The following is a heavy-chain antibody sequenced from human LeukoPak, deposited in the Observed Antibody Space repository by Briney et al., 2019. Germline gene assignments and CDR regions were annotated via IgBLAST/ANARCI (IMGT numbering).Heavy chain of an antibody. V-gene: IGHV1-18*01. D-gene: IGHD3-10*01. J-gene: IGHJ4*02. CDR3: ARVSGRELEYYFDY. CDR2: ISAYNGDT. Sequence: ASVKVSCKASGYIFTNYGISWVRQAPGQGLEWMGWISAYNGDTNYAQKLQGRVTITRDTSASTVYMELSSLRSEDTAVYYCARVSGRELEYYFDYWGQGTLVTVSS. CDR1: GYIFTNYG.